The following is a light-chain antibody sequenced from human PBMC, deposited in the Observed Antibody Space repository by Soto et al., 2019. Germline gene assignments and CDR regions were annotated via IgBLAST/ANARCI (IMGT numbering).Light chain of an antibody. V-gene: IGKV3-20*01. CDR1: QRRGSSY. CDR3: QQPDSLIT. Sequence: EIVLTQPPVTLSLSPGERATLPCRASQRRGSSYFAWYQHKPGQGPRLLIYGAFTRATGIPDRFSGSGSGTDFTLIISRLEPADFAVSYCQQPDSLITFGPGTRLEIK. CDR2: GAF. J-gene: IGKJ5*01.